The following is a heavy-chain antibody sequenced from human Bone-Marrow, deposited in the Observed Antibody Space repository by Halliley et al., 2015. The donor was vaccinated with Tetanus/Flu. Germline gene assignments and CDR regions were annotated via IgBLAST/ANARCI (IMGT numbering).Heavy chain of an antibody. CDR2: INPSSGNT. J-gene: IGHJ6*02. CDR1: GYSFTSYY. CDR3: ARSGYRGYYYGVDV. Sequence: QLVQSGAEVKKPGASVKVSCKASGYSFTSYYMHWVRQAPGQGLEWMGIINPSSGNTSYAQKFQGRVIMTRDTSTSTVYMELSSLRSEDTAGYYCARSGYRGYYYGVDVWGQGMTVAVSS. V-gene: IGHV1-46*01. D-gene: IGHD5-18*01.